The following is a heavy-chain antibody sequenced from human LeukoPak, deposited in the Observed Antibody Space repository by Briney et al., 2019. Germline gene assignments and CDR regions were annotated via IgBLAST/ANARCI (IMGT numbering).Heavy chain of an antibody. CDR1: GFTFSSYG. Sequence: GGSLRLSCAASGFTFSSYGMHWVRQAPGKGLEWVAFIWYDGGKKYYTDSVKGRFTVSRDNSKNTLYLPMNSLRVADTAVYYCAKDGATYGSGNYYDCRGQGTLVTVSS. D-gene: IGHD3-10*01. CDR2: IWYDGGKK. V-gene: IGHV3-30*02. CDR3: AKDGATYGSGNYYDC. J-gene: IGHJ4*02.